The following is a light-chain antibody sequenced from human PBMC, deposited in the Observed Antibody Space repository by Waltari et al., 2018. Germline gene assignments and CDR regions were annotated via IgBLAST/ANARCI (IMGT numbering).Light chain of an antibody. Sequence: EIVMTQSPATLSVSRGGSATLPCRASLSIDDSLAWYQQQPGHPPRLLIHGASTRDTGIPVRFSGSGSGTDFTLTITGLQSEDFAVYFCQQYNQWPLTFGRGTKVEIK. V-gene: IGKV3-15*01. CDR1: LSIDDS. J-gene: IGKJ4*01. CDR2: GAS. CDR3: QQYNQWPLT.